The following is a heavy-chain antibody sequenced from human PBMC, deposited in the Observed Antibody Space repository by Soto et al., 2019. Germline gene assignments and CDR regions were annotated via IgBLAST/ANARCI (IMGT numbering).Heavy chain of an antibody. CDR1: GFSLSTSGVG. J-gene: IGHJ4*02. D-gene: IGHD1-26*01. CDR2: IDWDDDK. V-gene: IGHV2-70*01. Sequence: SGPTLVKPTRPLTLTCTFSGFSLSTSGVGVRWIRQPPGKALEWLALIDWDDDKYYSTSLKTRLTISKDTSKNEVVLTMTNMDPVDTATYYCARIRGYYPDSYFDYSGQGTLVTVSS. CDR3: ARIRGYYPDSYFDY.